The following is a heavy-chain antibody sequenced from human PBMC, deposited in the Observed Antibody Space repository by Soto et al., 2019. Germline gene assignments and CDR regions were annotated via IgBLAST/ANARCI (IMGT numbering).Heavy chain of an antibody. J-gene: IGHJ5*02. V-gene: IGHV3-21*01. CDR1: GFTFSSYS. CDR2: ISSSSSYI. Sequence: NPGGSLRLSCAASGFTFSSYSMNWVRQAPGKGLEWVSSISSSSSYIYYADSVKGRFTISRDNAKNSLYLQMNSLRAEDTAVYYCARDPRGSSWYVNWFDPWGQGTLVTVSS. CDR3: ARDPRGSSWYVNWFDP. D-gene: IGHD6-13*01.